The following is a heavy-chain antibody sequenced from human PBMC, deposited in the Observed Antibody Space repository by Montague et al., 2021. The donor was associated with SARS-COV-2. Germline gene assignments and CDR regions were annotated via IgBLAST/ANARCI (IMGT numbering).Heavy chain of an antibody. CDR3: AGGHIFGTGARGSEH. CDR2: IHYNGYT. CDR1: GGLISTDPSNSYF. J-gene: IGHJ1*01. D-gene: IGHD3-3*01. V-gene: IGHV4-61*03. Sequence: SETLSLTCTVSGGLISTDPSNSYFWSWIGQTPGKELEWIGWIHYNGYTYYNPSLKIRVTISIDTSTIYFSLRSNFLTATDTAVYYCAGGHIFGTGARGSEHWGQGTLVTVAS.